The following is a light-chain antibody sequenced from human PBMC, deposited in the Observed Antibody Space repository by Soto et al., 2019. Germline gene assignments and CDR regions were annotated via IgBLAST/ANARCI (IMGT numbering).Light chain of an antibody. Sequence: EIVMTQSPVTLSVSPGERATLSCRASQNISRSLAWYQQKPGQGPSLLIYGTSTRAGGVPARFSGGGPGTDFSLTISRLEPEDFAVYYCQQYGTSPWTFGQGTKVDI. V-gene: IGKV3-15*01. J-gene: IGKJ1*01. CDR2: GTS. CDR1: QNISRS. CDR3: QQYGTSPWT.